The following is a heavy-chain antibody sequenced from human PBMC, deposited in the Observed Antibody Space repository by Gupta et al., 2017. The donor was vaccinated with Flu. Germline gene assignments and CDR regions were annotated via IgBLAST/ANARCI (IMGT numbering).Heavy chain of an antibody. CDR1: GFTFSDYY. J-gene: IGHJ4*02. CDR3: ARRRSGGYSGVDY. V-gene: IGHV3-11*01. Sequence: GGLVKPGWSLRLSCSASGFTFSDYYMSWIRQAPGKGLEWVSYISSSGSTIYYAASVKGRFTISRDNAKKSLYLQSKRRRDEDTDVYYCARRRSGGYSGVDYWGQGTLVTVSS. CDR2: ISSSGSTI. D-gene: IGHD6-19*01.